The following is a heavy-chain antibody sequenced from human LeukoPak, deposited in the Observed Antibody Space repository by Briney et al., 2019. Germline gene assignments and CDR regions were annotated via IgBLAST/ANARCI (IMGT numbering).Heavy chain of an antibody. Sequence: ASVKVSCKASGGTFRSYDINWVRQATGQGLEWMGWMNPNSGNTGYAQKFQGRVTITRNTSISTAYMELSSLRSEDTAVYYCARGGDLIVPDAFDIWGQRTMVTVSS. CDR2: MNPNSGNT. V-gene: IGHV1-8*03. D-gene: IGHD6-6*01. J-gene: IGHJ3*02. CDR1: GGTFRSYD. CDR3: ARGGDLIVPDAFDI.